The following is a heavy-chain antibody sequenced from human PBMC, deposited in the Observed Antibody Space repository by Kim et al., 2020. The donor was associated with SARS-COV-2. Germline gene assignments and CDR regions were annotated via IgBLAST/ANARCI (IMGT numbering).Heavy chain of an antibody. J-gene: IGHJ1*01. CDR3: ARGSALAAAGLKYFQH. V-gene: IGHV4-34*01. D-gene: IGHD6-13*01. Sequence: SLKSRVTISVDTSKNQFSLKLSSVTAADTAVYYCARGSALAAAGLKYFQHWGQGTLVTVSS.